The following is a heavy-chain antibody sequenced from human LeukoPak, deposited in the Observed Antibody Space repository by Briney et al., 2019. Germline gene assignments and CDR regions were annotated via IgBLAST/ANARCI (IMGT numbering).Heavy chain of an antibody. CDR3: ARDHDFWSGYLYYFDY. J-gene: IGHJ4*02. CDR2: ISYDGSNK. CDR1: GFTFSSYG. Sequence: PGGSLRLSCAASGFTFSSYGMHWVRQAPGKGLEWVAVISYDGSNKYYADSVKGRFTISRDNSKNTLYLQMNSLRAEDTAVYYCARDHDFWSGYLYYFDYWGQGTLVTVSS. V-gene: IGHV3-30*03. D-gene: IGHD3-3*01.